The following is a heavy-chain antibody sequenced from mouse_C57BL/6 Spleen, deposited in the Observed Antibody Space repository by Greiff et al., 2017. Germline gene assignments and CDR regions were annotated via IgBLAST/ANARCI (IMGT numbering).Heavy chain of an antibody. V-gene: IGHV2-5*01. CDR3: AKNEGIYDGYYPAWFAY. Sequence: QVQLQQSGPGLVQPSQSLSITCTVSGFSLTSYGVHWVRQSPGKGLEWLGVIWRGGSTDYNAAFMSRLSITKDNSKSQVFFKMNSLQADDTAIYYCAKNEGIYDGYYPAWFAYWGQGTLVTVSA. CDR2: IWRGGST. D-gene: IGHD2-3*01. CDR1: GFSLTSYG. J-gene: IGHJ3*01.